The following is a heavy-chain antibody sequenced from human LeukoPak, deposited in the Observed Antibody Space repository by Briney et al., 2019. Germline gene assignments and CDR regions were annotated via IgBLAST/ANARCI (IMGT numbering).Heavy chain of an antibody. Sequence: GGSLRLSCAASGVTLSTYAMSWARQAPGKGLEWVSGISSSGSGDNTYYADSVKGRFTISRDSSKNTLFLHMNTLRAEDTAIYYCAKASVAIPQYCNSWGQGTLVTVSS. CDR3: AKASVAIPQYCNS. D-gene: IGHD2-2*02. J-gene: IGHJ5*02. V-gene: IGHV3-23*01. CDR2: ISSSGSGDNT. CDR1: GVTLSTYA.